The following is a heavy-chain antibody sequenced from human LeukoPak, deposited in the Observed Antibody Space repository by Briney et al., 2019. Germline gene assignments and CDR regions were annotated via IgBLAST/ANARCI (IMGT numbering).Heavy chain of an antibody. V-gene: IGHV4-39*07. J-gene: IGHJ6*03. CDR3: ARTMKGDFWSGYSYYYYYYMDV. CDR1: GGSISSNDYY. Sequence: SETLSLTCTVSGGSISSNDYYRGWVRQPPGKGLEWIGIIYYSGNTYYNPSLKSRVTISVDTSKNQFSLRLSSVTAADTAVYYCARTMKGDFWSGYSYYYYYYMDVWGKGTTVTVSS. D-gene: IGHD3-3*01. CDR2: IYYSGNT.